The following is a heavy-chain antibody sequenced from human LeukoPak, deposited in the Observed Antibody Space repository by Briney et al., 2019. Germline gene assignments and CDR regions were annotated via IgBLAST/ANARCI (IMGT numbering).Heavy chain of an antibody. CDR2: ISYDGSNK. CDR3: ARDLGGQQLVEDCFDY. J-gene: IGHJ4*02. D-gene: IGHD6-13*01. CDR1: GFTFSSYA. V-gene: IGHV3-30*04. Sequence: GGSLRLSCAASGFTFSSYAMHWVGQGPGKGLEWVADISYDGSNKYYADSVKGRFTISRDNSKNTLYLQMNSLRAEDTAVYYCARDLGGQQLVEDCFDYWGQGTLVTVSS.